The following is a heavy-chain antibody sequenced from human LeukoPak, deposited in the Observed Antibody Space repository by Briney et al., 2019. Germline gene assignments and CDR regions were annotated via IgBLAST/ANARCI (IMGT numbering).Heavy chain of an antibody. CDR3: ARGTDYGDYIYYYYYYMDV. CDR1: GFTFSSYE. Sequence: GGSLLLSCAASGFTFSSYEMNWVRQAPGKGLEWISYISNSGSTIYYADSVRGRFTISRDNAKNSLYVQMNSLRAEDTAVYYCARGTDYGDYIYYYYYYMDVWGKGTTVTISS. V-gene: IGHV3-48*03. J-gene: IGHJ6*03. D-gene: IGHD4-17*01. CDR2: ISNSGSTI.